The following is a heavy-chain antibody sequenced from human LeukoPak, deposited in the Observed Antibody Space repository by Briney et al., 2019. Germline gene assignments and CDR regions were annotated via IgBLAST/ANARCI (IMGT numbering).Heavy chain of an antibody. Sequence: SVKVSCKXSGGTFSSYAISWVRQAPRQGLEWMGGIIPIFGTANYAQKFQGRVTITTDESTSTAYMELSSLRSEDTAVYYCASSVDTAMVRPFDYWGQGTLVTVSS. V-gene: IGHV1-69*05. CDR3: ASSVDTAMVRPFDY. J-gene: IGHJ4*02. CDR2: IIPIFGTA. D-gene: IGHD5-18*01. CDR1: GGTFSSYA.